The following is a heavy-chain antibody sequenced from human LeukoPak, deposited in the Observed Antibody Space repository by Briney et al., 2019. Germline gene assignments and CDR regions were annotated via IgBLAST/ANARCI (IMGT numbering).Heavy chain of an antibody. D-gene: IGHD3-22*01. CDR3: ARGGPYYDSSGYSDY. CDR2: ISAYNGNT. V-gene: IGHV1-18*01. Sequence: ASVKVSCKASGYTFTSYGISWVRQAPGQGLEWMGWISAYNGNTNYAQKLQGRVTMTTDTSTSTAYMELRSLGSDDTAVYYCARGGPYYDSSGYSDYWGQGTLVTVSS. J-gene: IGHJ4*02. CDR1: GYTFTSYG.